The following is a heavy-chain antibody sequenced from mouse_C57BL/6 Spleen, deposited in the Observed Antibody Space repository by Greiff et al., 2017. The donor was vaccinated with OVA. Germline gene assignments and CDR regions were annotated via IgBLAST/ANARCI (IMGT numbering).Heavy chain of an antibody. CDR1: GYTFTEYT. CDR2: FYPGSGSI. D-gene: IGHD1-1*01. CDR3: ARHEDTTVGDGGFDY. V-gene: IGHV1-62-2*01. Sequence: QVQLKESGAELVKPGASVKLSCKASGYTFTEYTIHWVKQRSGQGLEWIGWFYPGSGSIKYNEKFKDKATLTADKSSSTVYMELSRLTSEDSAVYFCARHEDTTVGDGGFDYWGQGTTLTVSS. J-gene: IGHJ2*01.